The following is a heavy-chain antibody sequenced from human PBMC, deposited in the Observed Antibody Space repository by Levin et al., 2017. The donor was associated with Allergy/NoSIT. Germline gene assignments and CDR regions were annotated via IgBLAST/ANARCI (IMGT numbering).Heavy chain of an antibody. CDR1: GGTFSSYA. CDR3: ARANGGYRKNWFDP. V-gene: IGHV1-69*13. Sequence: ASVKVSCKASGGTFSSYAISWVRQAPGQGLEWMGGIIPIFGTANYAQKFQGRVTITADESTSTAYMELSSLRSEDTAVYYCARANGGYRKNWFDPWGQGTLVTVSS. D-gene: IGHD2-15*01. J-gene: IGHJ5*02. CDR2: IIPIFGTA.